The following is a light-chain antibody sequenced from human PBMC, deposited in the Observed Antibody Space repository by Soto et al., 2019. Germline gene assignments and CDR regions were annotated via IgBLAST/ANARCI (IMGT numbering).Light chain of an antibody. V-gene: IGKV1-39*01. CDR1: QRINSH. CDR2: GTS. J-gene: IGKJ1*01. CDR3: QQSYTTPPP. Sequence: DIQMTQSPSSLSASVGDRVTITCRASQRINSHLNWYQQIPGRAPKPLIYGTSTLYGGVPPRFSRSGSGTDFTLSISSLHPEDFSTYYCQQSYTTPPPFGQGTRVEIK.